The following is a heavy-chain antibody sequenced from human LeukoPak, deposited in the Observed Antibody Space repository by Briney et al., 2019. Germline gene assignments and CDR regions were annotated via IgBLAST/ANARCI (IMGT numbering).Heavy chain of an antibody. Sequence: PGGSLRLSCAASGFTFSSYAMHWVRQAPGKGLEWVAVISYDGSNKYYADSVKGRFTISRDNSKNTLYLQMNSLRAEDTAVYYCARDPPPAHIDGYNYYFDYWGQGTLVTVSS. CDR1: GFTFSSYA. D-gene: IGHD5-24*01. V-gene: IGHV3-30*04. CDR3: ARDPPPAHIDGYNYYFDY. J-gene: IGHJ4*02. CDR2: ISYDGSNK.